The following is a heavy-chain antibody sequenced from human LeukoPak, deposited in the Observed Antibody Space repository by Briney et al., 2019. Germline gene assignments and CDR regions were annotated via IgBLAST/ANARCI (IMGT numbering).Heavy chain of an antibody. CDR1: GYSITSSSW. J-gene: IGHJ4*02. Sequence: SETLSLTCAVSGYSITSSSWWGWIRQPPGKGLEWIGYIYHSGTTHYNPSLQSRVTMSVDTSKNQFSLKLNSVTAVDTAVYYCARKENVYYYFDYWGQGTLVTVSS. CDR3: ARKENVYYYFDY. V-gene: IGHV4-28*01. D-gene: IGHD3-10*01. CDR2: IYHSGTT.